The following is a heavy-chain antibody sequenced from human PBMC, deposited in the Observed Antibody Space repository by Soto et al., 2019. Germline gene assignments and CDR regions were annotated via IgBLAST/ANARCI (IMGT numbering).Heavy chain of an antibody. V-gene: IGHV3-74*01. Sequence: EVQLVESGGGLVQPGGSLRLSCAASGFTFSNYWMHWVRQAPGKGLAWVARIDHDGSTDYAGSVRGRFTVSRNNAENMLYLQMNSLTDDDTALYNCVRDSHGDYWGQGTLVTVSS. CDR3: VRDSHGDY. CDR1: GFTFSNYW. CDR2: IDHDGST. J-gene: IGHJ4*02.